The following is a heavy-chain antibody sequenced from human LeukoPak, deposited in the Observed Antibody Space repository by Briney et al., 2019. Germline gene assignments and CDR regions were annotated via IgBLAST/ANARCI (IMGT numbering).Heavy chain of an antibody. J-gene: IGHJ4*02. CDR3: AREGSQQLLWGNYFDY. V-gene: IGHV4-4*07. CDR1: GGSISSYY. Sequence: SETLSLTCTVSGGSISSYYWSWIRQPAGKGLEWIGRIYTSGSTNYNPSLKSRVTMSVGTSKNQFSLKLSSVTAADTAVYYCAREGSQQLLWGNYFDYWGQGTLVTVSS. D-gene: IGHD6-13*01. CDR2: IYTSGST.